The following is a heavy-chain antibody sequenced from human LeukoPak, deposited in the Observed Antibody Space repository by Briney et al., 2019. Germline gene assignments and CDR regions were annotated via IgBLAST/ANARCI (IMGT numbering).Heavy chain of an antibody. V-gene: IGHV3-23*01. D-gene: IGHD6-13*01. CDR3: AKVETAAAATLRGFDY. CDR1: GFTFSSYA. J-gene: IGHJ4*02. Sequence: GGSLRLSCAASGFTFSSYAMSWVRQAPGKGLEWVSSIGGSGGSTCYADSVKGRFTISRDNSKNTLYLQMNSLRAEDTAVYYCAKVETAAAATLRGFDYWGQGTLVTVSS. CDR2: IGGSGGST.